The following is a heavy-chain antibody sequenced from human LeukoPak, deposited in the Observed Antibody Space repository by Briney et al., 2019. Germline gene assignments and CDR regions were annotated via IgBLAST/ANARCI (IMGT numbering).Heavy chain of an antibody. Sequence: SETLSHTCTVSGGSISSYYWSWIRQSPGKGLEWIGHISHSGSTKYSSSLKSRAIISSDTSKNQFSLKLSSVTAADTALYYCARLRGGDYGGYFDYWGQGTLVTASS. J-gene: IGHJ4*02. CDR1: GGSISSYY. CDR3: ARLRGGDYGGYFDY. CDR2: ISHSGST. D-gene: IGHD4-23*01. V-gene: IGHV4-59*08.